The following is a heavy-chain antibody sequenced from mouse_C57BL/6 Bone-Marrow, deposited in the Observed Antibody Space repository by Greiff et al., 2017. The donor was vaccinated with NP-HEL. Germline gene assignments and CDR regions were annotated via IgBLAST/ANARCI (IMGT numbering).Heavy chain of an antibody. D-gene: IGHD2-1*01. CDR2: INPSTGGT. Sequence: EVQLQQSGPELVKPGASVKISCKASGYSFTGYYMNWVKQSPEKSLEWIGEINPSTGGTTYNQKFKAKATLTVDKSSSTAYMQLKSLTSEDSAVYYCARDHYGKGYFDYWGQGTTLTVSS. J-gene: IGHJ2*01. V-gene: IGHV1-42*01. CDR3: ARDHYGKGYFDY. CDR1: GYSFTGYY.